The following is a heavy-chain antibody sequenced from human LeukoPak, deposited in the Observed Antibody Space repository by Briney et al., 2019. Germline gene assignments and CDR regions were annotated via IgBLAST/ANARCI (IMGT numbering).Heavy chain of an antibody. CDR2: IYYSGST. CDR1: GGSISSSSYY. J-gene: IGHJ5*02. CDR3: ARQPRRYFDWYGEGSWFDP. D-gene: IGHD3-9*01. Sequence: SETLSLTCTVSGGSISSSSYYWGWIRQPPGKGLEWIGSIYYSGSTYYNPSLKSRVTISVDTSKNQFSLKLSSVTAADTAVYYCARQPRRYFDWYGEGSWFDPWGQGTLVSVSS. V-gene: IGHV4-39*01.